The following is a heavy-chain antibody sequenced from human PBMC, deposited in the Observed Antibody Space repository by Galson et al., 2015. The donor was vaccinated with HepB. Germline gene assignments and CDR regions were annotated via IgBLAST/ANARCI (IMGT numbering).Heavy chain of an antibody. D-gene: IGHD1-26*01. CDR1: GYTFTSYA. CDR3: ARDKASGSYFLPYYYMDV. J-gene: IGHJ6*03. V-gene: IGHV1-3*01. CDR2: INAGNGNT. Sequence: SVKVSCKASGYTFTSYAMHWVRQAPGQRLEWMGWINAGNGNTKYSQKFQGRVTITRDTSASTAYMELSSLRSEDTAVYYFARDKASGSYFLPYYYMDVWGKGTTVTVSS.